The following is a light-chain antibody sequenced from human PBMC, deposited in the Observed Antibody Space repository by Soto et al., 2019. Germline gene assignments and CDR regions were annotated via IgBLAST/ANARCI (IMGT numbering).Light chain of an antibody. CDR1: QGIGND. V-gene: IGKV1-6*02. J-gene: IGKJ4*01. CDR2: AAS. CDR3: LQDFHSPLS. Sequence: AIQMTQSPSSLSASVGDRVTITCRASQGIGNDLAWYQQKPGKAPKLLIYAASTLPSGVPSRFSGSGSGTDFTLTISTLQPGDLASYYCLQDFHSPLSFGGGTKVEIK.